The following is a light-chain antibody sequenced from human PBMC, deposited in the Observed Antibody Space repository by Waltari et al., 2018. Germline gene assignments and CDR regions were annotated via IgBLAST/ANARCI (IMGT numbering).Light chain of an antibody. CDR3: SSYTISSTVV. CDR1: RSDVGGYNY. V-gene: IGLV2-14*03. J-gene: IGLJ2*01. Sequence: QSALTQPASVSGSPGQSITISCPGTRSDVGGYNYVSWYQQHPGKAPKLMIYDVSNRPSGVSNRFSGSKSGNTASLTISGLQAEDEADYYCSSYTISSTVVFGGGTKLTVL. CDR2: DVS.